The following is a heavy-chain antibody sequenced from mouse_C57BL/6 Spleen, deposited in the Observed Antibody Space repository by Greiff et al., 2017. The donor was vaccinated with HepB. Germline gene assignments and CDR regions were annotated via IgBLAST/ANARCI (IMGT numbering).Heavy chain of an antibody. CDR1: GYTFTDYN. D-gene: IGHD4-1*01. Sequence: VQLKQSGPELVKPGASVKIPCKASGYTFTDYNMDWVKQSHGKSLEWIGDINPNNGGTIYNQKFKGKATLTVDKSSSTAYMALRSLTSEDTAVYYCARSGTFYWYFDVWGTGTTVTVSS. CDR2: INPNNGGT. J-gene: IGHJ1*03. V-gene: IGHV1-18*01. CDR3: ARSGTFYWYFDV.